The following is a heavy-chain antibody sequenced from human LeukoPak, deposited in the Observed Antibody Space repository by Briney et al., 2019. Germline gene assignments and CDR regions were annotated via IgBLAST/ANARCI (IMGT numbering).Heavy chain of an antibody. D-gene: IGHD6-19*01. V-gene: IGHV4-61*02. CDR1: GGSISSGSYY. J-gene: IGHJ4*02. CDR2: IYTSGST. Sequence: SETLSLTCTVSGGSISSGSYYWSWIRQPAGKGLEWIGRIYTSGSTNYNPSLKSRVTISVDTSKNQFSLKLSSVTAADTAVYYCARDPGSSGWLGDYFDYWGQGTLVTVSS. CDR3: ARDPGSSGWLGDYFDY.